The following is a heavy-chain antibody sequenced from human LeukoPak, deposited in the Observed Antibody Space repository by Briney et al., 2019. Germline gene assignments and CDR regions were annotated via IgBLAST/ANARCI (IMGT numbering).Heavy chain of an antibody. CDR2: IKFDESEK. V-gene: IGHV3-7*04. D-gene: IGHD1-1*01. CDR1: GFTFSSFW. CDR3: SRVTTNGYFEY. J-gene: IGHJ4*02. Sequence: GGSLRLSCAASGFTFSSFWMGWVRQAPGKGLEWVASIKFDESEKHHVDSVEGRFTISRDNAKSSLYLQMNRLRAEDTAVYFCSRVTTNGYFEYWGQGTLVTVSS.